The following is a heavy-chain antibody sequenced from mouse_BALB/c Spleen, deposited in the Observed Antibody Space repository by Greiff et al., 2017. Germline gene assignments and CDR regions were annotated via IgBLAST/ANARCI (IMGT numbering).Heavy chain of an antibody. CDR3: ARDADY. V-gene: IGHV1-63*01. J-gene: IGHJ2*01. CDR1: GYAFTNYW. CDR2: IYPGSGNT. Sequence: VQLQQSGAELVRPGTSVKISCKASGYAFTNYWLGWVKQRPGHGLEWIGDIYPGSGNTYYNEKFKGKATLTADKSSSTAYMQLSSLTSEDSAVYFCARDADYWGQGTTLTVSS.